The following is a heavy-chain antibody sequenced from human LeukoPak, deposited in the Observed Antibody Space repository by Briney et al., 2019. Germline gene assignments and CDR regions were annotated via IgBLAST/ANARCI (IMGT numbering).Heavy chain of an antibody. J-gene: IGHJ3*02. D-gene: IGHD3-3*01. CDR1: GFTFGDYA. CDR3: TRAESFEWGVAFGI. V-gene: IGHV3-49*03. Sequence: GGSLRLSCTASGFTFGDYAMSWFRQAPGKGLEWVGFIRSKAYGGTTEYAASAKGRFTISRDDSKGIAYLQMNSLKTEDTAVYYCTRAESFEWGVAFGIWGQGTVVTVSS. CDR2: IRSKAYGGTT.